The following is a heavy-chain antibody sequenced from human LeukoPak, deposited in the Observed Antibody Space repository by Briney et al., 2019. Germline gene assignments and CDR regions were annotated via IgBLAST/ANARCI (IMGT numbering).Heavy chain of an antibody. D-gene: IGHD4-17*01. V-gene: IGHV3-64*01. CDR3: ARGHGDYAFDY. Sequence: GGSLRLSCAASGFTFSSYAMHWVRQAPGKGLEYVSAISSNGGSTYYANSVKGRFTISRDNSKNTLYLQMGGLRAEDMAVYYCARGHGDYAFDYWGQGTLVTVSS. CDR2: ISSNGGST. CDR1: GFTFSSYA. J-gene: IGHJ4*02.